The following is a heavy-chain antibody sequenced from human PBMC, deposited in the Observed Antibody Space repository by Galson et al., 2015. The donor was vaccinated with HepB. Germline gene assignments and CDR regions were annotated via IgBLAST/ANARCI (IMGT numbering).Heavy chain of an antibody. V-gene: IGHV3-33*01. J-gene: IGHJ6*02. CDR1: GFTFSSYG. CDR2: IWYDGSNK. CDR3: SRGILGYCSSTSCYESYYYYGMDV. Sequence: SLRLSCAASGFTFSSYGMHWVRQAPGKGLEWVAVIWYDGSNKYYADSVKGRFTISRDNSKNTLYLQMNSLRAEDTAVYYGSRGILGYCSSTSCYESYYYYGMDVWGQGTTVTVSS. D-gene: IGHD2-2*01.